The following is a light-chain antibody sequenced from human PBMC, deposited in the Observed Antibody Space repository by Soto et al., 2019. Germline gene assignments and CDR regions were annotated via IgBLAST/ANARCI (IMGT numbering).Light chain of an antibody. CDR2: GAS. CDR1: QSVSSSY. V-gene: IGKV3-20*01. J-gene: IGKJ1*01. CDR3: QQYGSSPWT. Sequence: IVLTQSPGTLSLSPGERATLSCRASQSVSSSYLAWYQQKPGQAPRLLIYGASSRATGIPDRFSGSGSGTDFTLTISRLENEDFAVYDCQQYGSSPWTFGQGTKVDIK.